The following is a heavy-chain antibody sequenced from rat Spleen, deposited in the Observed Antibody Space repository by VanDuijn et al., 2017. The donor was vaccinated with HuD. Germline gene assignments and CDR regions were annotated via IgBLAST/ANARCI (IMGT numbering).Heavy chain of an antibody. CDR2: INSAGST. CDR3: ARFPIYYYSALFDY. CDR1: SYSITSSYG. D-gene: IGHD1-1*01. J-gene: IGHJ2*01. V-gene: IGHV3-3*01. Sequence: EVQLQESGPGLVKPSQSLSLTCSVTSYSITSSYGWNWIRKFPGNKLEWMGYINSAGSTNYNPSLKSRISITRDTSKNQFFLQVNSVTAEDTANYYCARFPIYYYSALFDYWGQGVTVTVSS.